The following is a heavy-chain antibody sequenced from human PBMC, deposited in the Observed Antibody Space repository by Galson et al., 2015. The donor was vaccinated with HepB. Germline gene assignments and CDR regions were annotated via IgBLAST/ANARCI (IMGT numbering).Heavy chain of an antibody. CDR3: AREPPAMYYYDCSGYPHFDY. Sequence: SVKVSCKASGGTFSSYAISWVRQAPGQGLEWMGRIIPILGIANYAQKFQGRVTITADKSTSTAYMELSSLRSEDTAVYYCAREPPAMYYYDCSGYPHFDYCGQGTLVTVSS. CDR2: IIPILGIA. D-gene: IGHD3-22*01. V-gene: IGHV1-69*04. CDR1: GGTFSSYA. J-gene: IGHJ4*02.